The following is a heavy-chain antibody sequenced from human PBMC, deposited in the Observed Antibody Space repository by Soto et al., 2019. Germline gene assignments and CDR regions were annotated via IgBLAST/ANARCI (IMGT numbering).Heavy chain of an antibody. V-gene: IGHV3-23*01. CDR3: AKSSGSYGNAYYGMDV. J-gene: IGHJ6*02. D-gene: IGHD1-26*01. CDR2: ISFSGDTT. CDR1: GFTVRSSY. Sequence: GGSLRLSCAASGFTVRSSYMSWVRQAPGKGLEWVSVISFSGDTTHYADSVKGRFTISRDNSKNTLYLQMTSLRAEDTAVYYCAKSSGSYGNAYYGMDVWGQGTTVTVSS.